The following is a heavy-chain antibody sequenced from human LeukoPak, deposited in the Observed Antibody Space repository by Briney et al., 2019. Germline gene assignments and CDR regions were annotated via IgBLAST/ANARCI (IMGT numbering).Heavy chain of an antibody. D-gene: IGHD4-17*01. CDR1: GFTVSSNY. CDR3: ARGGYGEYVQAFDI. CDR2: IYSGDST. V-gene: IGHV3-53*01. J-gene: IGHJ3*02. Sequence: SGGSLRLSCAASGFTVSSNYISWVRQAPGKGLECVSVIYSGDSTYYAESVKGGISISRDNSKNTVYLQMNSLRGEDAAVYYCARGGYGEYVQAFDIWGQGTMVTVSS.